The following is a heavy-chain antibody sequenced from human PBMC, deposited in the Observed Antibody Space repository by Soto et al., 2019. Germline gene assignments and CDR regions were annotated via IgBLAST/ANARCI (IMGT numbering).Heavy chain of an antibody. CDR2: IIPIFGTA. CDR1: GGTFSSYA. V-gene: IGHV1-69*13. D-gene: IGHD3-10*01. J-gene: IGHJ4*02. CDR3: ARGYYGSGSYKSPTFDY. Sequence: RASVKVSCKASGGTFSSYAISWVRQAPGQGLEWMGGIIPIFGTANYAQKFQGRVTITADESTSTAYMELSSLRSEDTAVYYCARGYYGSGSYKSPTFDYWGQGTLVTVSS.